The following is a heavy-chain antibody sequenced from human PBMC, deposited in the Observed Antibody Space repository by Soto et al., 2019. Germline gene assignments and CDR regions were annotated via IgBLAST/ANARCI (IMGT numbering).Heavy chain of an antibody. CDR1: GDSISNSRFY. Sequence: QLQLQESGPGLVKPSETLSLTCSVSGDSISNSRFYWAWIRQPPGEGLEWIGSIYHTGNAYYNPSLKSRVTIFVDTSTNQFSLKLTSVTAADTALYYCARDYFDSSDYTTNWFDPWGQGTLVTVSS. V-gene: IGHV4-39*01. J-gene: IGHJ5*02. D-gene: IGHD3-22*01. CDR3: ARDYFDSSDYTTNWFDP. CDR2: IYHTGNA.